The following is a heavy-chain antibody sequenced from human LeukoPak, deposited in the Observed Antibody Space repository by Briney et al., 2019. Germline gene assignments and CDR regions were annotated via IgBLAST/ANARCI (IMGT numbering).Heavy chain of an antibody. V-gene: IGHV4-34*01. CDR2: INHSGST. CDR3: ASGNQEDIVVVPAADHFDY. J-gene: IGHJ4*02. CDR1: GGSFSGYY. Sequence: PSETLSLTCAVYGGSFSGYYWSWIRQPPGKGLEWIGEINHSGSTNYNPSLKSRVTISVDTSKNQFSLKLSSVTAADTAVYYRASGNQEDIVVVPAADHFDYWGQGTLVTVSS. D-gene: IGHD2-2*01.